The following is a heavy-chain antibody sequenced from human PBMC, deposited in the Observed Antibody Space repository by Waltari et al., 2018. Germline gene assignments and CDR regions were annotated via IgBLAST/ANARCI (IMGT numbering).Heavy chain of an antibody. J-gene: IGHJ4*02. CDR1: GGTFSSYT. Sequence: QVQLVQSGAEVKKPGSSVKVSCKASGGTFSSYTISWVRQAPGQGLEWMGRIIPILGIANYAQKFQGRVTITAYKSTSTAYMGLSSLRSEDTSVYYCARVAYYYDSSGHYFDYWGQGTLVTVSS. CDR3: ARVAYYYDSSGHYFDY. D-gene: IGHD3-22*01. V-gene: IGHV1-69*02. CDR2: IIPILGIA.